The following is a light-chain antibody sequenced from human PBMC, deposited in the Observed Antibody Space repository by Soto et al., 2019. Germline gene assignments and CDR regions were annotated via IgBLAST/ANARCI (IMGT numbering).Light chain of an antibody. CDR2: TNN. J-gene: IGLJ1*01. CDR1: TSDIVTNA. CDR3: ATWQDSVDV. V-gene: IGLV1-44*01. Sequence: QSVLTQPPSASGTPGQRVTVSCSGSTSDIVTNAVNWFQHLPGTAPRLLIYTNNQRPSGVPDRFSGSKSGTSASQAISGLQSEDEATYYCATWQDSVDVLGTGTTQTVL.